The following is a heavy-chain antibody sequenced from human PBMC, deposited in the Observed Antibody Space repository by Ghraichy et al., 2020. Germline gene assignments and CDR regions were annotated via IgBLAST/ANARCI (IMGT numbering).Heavy chain of an antibody. CDR2: ISYSGNT. CDR3: ARLAVGTDDDAFDI. V-gene: IGHV4-59*08. CDR1: GGSTSGYY. Sequence: ETLSLTCTVSGGSTSGYYWSWIRQPPGKGLEYIGSISYSGNTNYNPSLRSRVTITVDTSKNQFSLQLRSVTAADTAVYYCARLAVGTDDDAFDIWGQGAMVTVSS. D-gene: IGHD6-19*01. J-gene: IGHJ3*02.